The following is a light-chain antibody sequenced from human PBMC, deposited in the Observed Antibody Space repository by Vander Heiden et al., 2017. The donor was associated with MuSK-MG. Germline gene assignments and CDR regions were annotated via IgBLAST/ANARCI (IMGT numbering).Light chain of an antibody. CDR1: QRISSW. V-gene: IGKV1-5*01. CDR3: QQNNSYSSHT. CDR2: DAS. J-gene: IGKJ2*01. Sequence: DIQMTQSASTLSTSVGDRVTITCRASQRISSWLAWYQQKPGKAPKLLIYDASSCESGVPSRFSGSGEGKEVTLTISSRQPDDFASYYCQQNNSYSSHTFGQGTKLEIK.